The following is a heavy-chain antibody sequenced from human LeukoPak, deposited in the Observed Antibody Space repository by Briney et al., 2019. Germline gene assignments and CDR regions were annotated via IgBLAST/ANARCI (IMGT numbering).Heavy chain of an antibody. CDR3: ARGVEPILEWPGMGP. CDR1: GFTFSSYS. CDR2: ISSSSSYI. D-gene: IGHD3-3*01. Sequence: GGSLRLSCAASGFTFSSYSMNWVRQAPGKGLEWVSSISSSSSYIYYADSVKGRFTISRDNAKNSLYLQMNSLRAEDTAVYYCARGVEPILEWPGMGPWGQGTLVTVSS. V-gene: IGHV3-21*01. J-gene: IGHJ5*02.